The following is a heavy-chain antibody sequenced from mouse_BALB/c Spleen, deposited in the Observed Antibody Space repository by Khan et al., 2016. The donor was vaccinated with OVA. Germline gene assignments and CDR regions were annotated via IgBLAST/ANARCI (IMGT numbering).Heavy chain of an antibody. V-gene: IGHV14-3*02. D-gene: IGHD4-1*01. J-gene: IGHJ2*01. CDR3: APAGTGDYFDY. CDR2: IDPANDNS. CDR1: GFNIKDTH. Sequence: EVQLQESGAELVKPGASVKLSCTASGFNIKDTHMHWVKQRPEQGLEWIGRIDPANDNSKYDPRFQGQATITADTSSNTAYLHLSSLTSEDTAVYYCAPAGTGDYFDYWGQGTTLTGSS.